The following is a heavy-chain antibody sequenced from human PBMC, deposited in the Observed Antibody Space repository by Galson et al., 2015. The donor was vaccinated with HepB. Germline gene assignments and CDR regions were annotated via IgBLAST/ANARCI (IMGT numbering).Heavy chain of an antibody. CDR2: MNPKSGHT. Sequence: SVKVSCKASGYTFTSNDINWVRQAAGQGLEWMGWMNPKSGHTGYVQKFQGRVTMTRDTSIDTAYMELSSLSSDDTAVYYRTRGGSDDFWGFQWGQGTLVTVSS. V-gene: IGHV1-8*01. CDR3: TRGGSDDFWGFQ. D-gene: IGHD3-3*01. J-gene: IGHJ4*02. CDR1: GYTFTSND.